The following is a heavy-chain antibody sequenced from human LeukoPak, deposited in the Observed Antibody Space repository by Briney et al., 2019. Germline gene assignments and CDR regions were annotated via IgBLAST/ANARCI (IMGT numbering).Heavy chain of an antibody. J-gene: IGHJ6*04. CDR2: IYTSGST. Sequence: SETLSLTCTVSGGSISSGSYYWSWIRQPAGKGLEWIGRIYTSGSTDYNPSLKSRVTISIDTSKNQFSLNLRSVTAADASVYYCARATSVEECCGDCYQGDWGKGTPVTVST. CDR1: GGSISSGSYY. V-gene: IGHV4-61*02. D-gene: IGHD2-21*02. CDR3: ARATSVEECCGDCYQGD.